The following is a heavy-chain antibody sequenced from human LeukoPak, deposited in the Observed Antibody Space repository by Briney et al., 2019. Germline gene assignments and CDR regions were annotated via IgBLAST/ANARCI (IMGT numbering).Heavy chain of an antibody. CDR1: GDSVSSNSAA. V-gene: IGHV6-1*01. CDR3: AGSKKSDAFDI. Sequence: SQTLSLTCAISGDSVSSNSAAWSWIRQSPSRGLEWLGRAYYRSKWYNDYAVSVKSRIIFNPDISKNQFSLQLNSVTPEDTAVYYCAGSKKSDAFDIWGQGTMVTVSS. CDR2: AYYRSKWYN. J-gene: IGHJ3*02.